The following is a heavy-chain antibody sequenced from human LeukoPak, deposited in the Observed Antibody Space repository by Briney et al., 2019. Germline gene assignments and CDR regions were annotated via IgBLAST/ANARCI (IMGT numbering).Heavy chain of an antibody. J-gene: IGHJ3*02. V-gene: IGHV4-4*07. CDR3: ARGRCCSADICTGGDVFDI. Sequence: SETLSLTCTVSGGSISYYYWRWIRQPAGGGLEWSVCYYTRCSTNYNPSLQSRVTMSVDTSKNQVSLQLSTVNAADTAVYYCARGRCCSADICTGGDVFDIWGEGTMLSLPS. D-gene: IGHD2-15*01. CDR1: GGSISYYY. CDR2: YYTRCST.